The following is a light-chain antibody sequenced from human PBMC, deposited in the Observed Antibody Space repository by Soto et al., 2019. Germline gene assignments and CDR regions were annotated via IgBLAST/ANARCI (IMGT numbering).Light chain of an antibody. CDR1: QSVKSS. J-gene: IGKJ4*01. CDR2: DAS. Sequence: VYTQSPAILSLSPGERATLSCRASQSVKSSLAWYQQKPGQPPRLLIYDASHRATGIPARFSGSGSGTDFTLTISSLEPEDVAVYFCKQRSNWPPVTFGGGTKV. CDR3: KQRSNWPPVT. V-gene: IGKV3-11*01.